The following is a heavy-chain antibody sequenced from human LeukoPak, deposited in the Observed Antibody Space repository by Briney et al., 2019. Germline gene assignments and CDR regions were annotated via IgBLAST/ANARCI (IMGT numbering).Heavy chain of an antibody. Sequence: GGSLRLSCAASGYTFSNFWMSWVRQAPGKGLEWVANINPDGSAKYYVDSVKGRFTISRDNAENSLYLQMNSLRPEDTAVYYCARHFSTYSYGLDVWGQGTTVTVSS. CDR1: GYTFSNFW. D-gene: IGHD3-3*02. CDR2: INPDGSAK. V-gene: IGHV3-7*01. CDR3: ARHFSTYSYGLDV. J-gene: IGHJ6*02.